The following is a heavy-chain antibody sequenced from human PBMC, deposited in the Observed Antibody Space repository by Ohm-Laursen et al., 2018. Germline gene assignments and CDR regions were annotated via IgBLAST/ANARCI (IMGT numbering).Heavy chain of an antibody. D-gene: IGHD2-15*01. J-gene: IGHJ4*02. Sequence: GSLRLSCAASGFTFSTYAMNWVRQAPGKGLEWVSGISGSGDNTYYADSVKGRFTISRDSSENTVYFQMNDLRAEDTALYYCAKARSAVVFAASNHRGQGALVIVSS. CDR3: AKARSAVVFAASNH. CDR2: ISGSGDNT. CDR1: GFTFSTYA. V-gene: IGHV3-23*01.